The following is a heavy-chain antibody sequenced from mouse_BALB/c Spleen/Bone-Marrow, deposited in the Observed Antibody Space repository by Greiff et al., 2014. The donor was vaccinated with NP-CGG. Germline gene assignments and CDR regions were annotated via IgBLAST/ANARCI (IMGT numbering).Heavy chain of an antibody. D-gene: IGHD1-1*01. CDR3: ARRGFITTVVEGYFDY. J-gene: IGHJ2*01. V-gene: IGHV1-39*01. CDR1: GYSFTGYN. CDR2: IDPYYGGT. Sequence: EFQLQQSGPELEKPGASVKISCKASGYSFTGYNMNWVKQSNGKSLEWIGNIDPYYGGTSYNQKFKGKATLTVDKSSSTAYMQLKSLTSEDSAVYYCARRGFITTVVEGYFDYWGQGTTLTVSS.